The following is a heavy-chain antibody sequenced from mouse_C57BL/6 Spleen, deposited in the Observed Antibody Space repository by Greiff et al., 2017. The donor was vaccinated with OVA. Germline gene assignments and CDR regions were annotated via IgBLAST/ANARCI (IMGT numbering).Heavy chain of an antibody. Sequence: VQLQQPGAELVMPGASVKLSCKASGYTFTSYWMHWVKQRPGQGLEWIGEIDPSDSYTNYNQTFKGKSTLTVDKSSSTAYMQLSSLTSEDSAVYYCARMETAQARFAYWGQGTLVTVSA. CDR2: IDPSDSYT. J-gene: IGHJ3*01. D-gene: IGHD3-2*02. V-gene: IGHV1-69*01. CDR1: GYTFTSYW. CDR3: ARMETAQARFAY.